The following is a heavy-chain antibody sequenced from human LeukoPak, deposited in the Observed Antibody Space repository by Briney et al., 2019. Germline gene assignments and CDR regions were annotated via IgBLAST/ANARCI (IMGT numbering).Heavy chain of an antibody. D-gene: IGHD1-26*01. V-gene: IGHV3-20*04. CDR1: GFTFDSHG. CDR2: LNWNVGST. Sequence: GGSLRLSCAASGFTFDSHGMTWVRQAPGKGLEWVSGLNWNVGSTGYAYSLQGRFTISRDKPKNSLYLQMTSLRAEDTALYYCARTRSSGGYSGADYWGQGTLVTVSS. J-gene: IGHJ4*02. CDR3: ARTRSSGGYSGADY.